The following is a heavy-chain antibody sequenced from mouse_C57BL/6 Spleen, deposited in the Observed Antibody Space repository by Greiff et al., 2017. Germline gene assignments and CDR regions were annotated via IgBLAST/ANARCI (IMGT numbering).Heavy chain of an antibody. V-gene: IGHV5-17*01. Sequence: EVKLMESGGGLVKPGGSLNLSCAASGFTFSDYGMHWVRQAPEKGLEWVAYISSGSSTIYYADTVKGRFTISRDNAKNTLFLQMTSLRSEDTAMYYCARPVYYDYDWFAYWGQGTLVTVSA. CDR1: GFTFSDYG. D-gene: IGHD2-4*01. CDR2: ISSGSSTI. J-gene: IGHJ3*01. CDR3: ARPVYYDYDWFAY.